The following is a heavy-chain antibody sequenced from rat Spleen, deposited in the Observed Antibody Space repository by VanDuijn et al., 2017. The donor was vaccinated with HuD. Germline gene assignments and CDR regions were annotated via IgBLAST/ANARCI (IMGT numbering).Heavy chain of an antibody. J-gene: IGHJ2*01. V-gene: IGHV5-25*01. D-gene: IGHD1-4*01. CDR2: ISTSGTRT. CDR3: ARHVYNSYFYY. CDR1: GFNFKNHY. Sequence: EVQLVESGGGLVQPGRSLKLSCATSGFNFKNHYMAWVRQAPKKGLEWVATISTSGTRTYFLDSVKGRFTISRDNAEGSLYLQMDSLRAADTATYSCARHVYNSYFYYWGQGVMVTVSS.